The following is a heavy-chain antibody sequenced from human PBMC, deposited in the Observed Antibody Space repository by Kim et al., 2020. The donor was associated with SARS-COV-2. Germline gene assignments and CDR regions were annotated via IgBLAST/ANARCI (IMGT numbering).Heavy chain of an antibody. V-gene: IGHV3-30*18. CDR3: AKTYYVFWCGRDN. Sequence: GGSLRLSCAASGFTFSSHGMHWVRQAPGKGLEWVAVISYAGSNKYYADSVKGRLTISRDNSKNTLYLQMNSLRAEDTAVYYCAKTYYVFWCGRDNWGQGTLVTGCS. CDR1: GFTFSSHG. J-gene: IGHJ4*02. CDR2: ISYAGSNK. D-gene: IGHD3-3*01.